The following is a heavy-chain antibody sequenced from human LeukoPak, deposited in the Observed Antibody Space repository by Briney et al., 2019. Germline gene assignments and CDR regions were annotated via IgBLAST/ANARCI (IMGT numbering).Heavy chain of an antibody. V-gene: IGHV3-53*01. D-gene: IGHD3-22*01. J-gene: IGHJ4*02. CDR1: GFTARRNY. CDR3: AKDPYDSSGYYDY. Sequence: PGGSLRLSCAASGFTARRNYMSWVRQAPGEGLEWGSVIYIGGRTYSADSVKGGFTISRDNFKSTLYLQINSLRAEDTALYYCAKDPYDSSGYYDYWGQGTLVTVSS. CDR2: IYIGGRT.